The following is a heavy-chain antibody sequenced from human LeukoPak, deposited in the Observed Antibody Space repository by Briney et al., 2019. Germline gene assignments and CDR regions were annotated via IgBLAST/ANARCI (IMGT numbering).Heavy chain of an antibody. V-gene: IGHV1-2*06. CDR2: INPNSGAT. CDR3: ARDGYCRGSSCPFQH. D-gene: IGHD2-2*03. CDR1: GYTFIAYY. Sequence: VASVKVSCKASGYTFIAYYMFWVRQAPGQGLEWMGRINPNSGATGHAQKFQGRVTMTRDTSISTSYMEVTGLRSDDTAVYFCARDGYCRGSSCPFQHWGQGTIVTVSS. J-gene: IGHJ1*01.